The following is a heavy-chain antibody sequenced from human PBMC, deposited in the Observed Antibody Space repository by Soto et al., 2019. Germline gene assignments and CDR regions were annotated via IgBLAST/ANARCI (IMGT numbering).Heavy chain of an antibody. D-gene: IGHD4-17*01. V-gene: IGHV3-23*01. Sequence: GESLKISCAASGFTFSSYAMSWVRQAPGKGLEWVSAISGSGGSTYYADSVKGRFTISRDNSKNTLYLQMNSLRAEDTAVYYCAKAVNDYGDYDAFDYWGQGTLVTVSS. CDR1: GFTFSSYA. J-gene: IGHJ4*02. CDR2: ISGSGGST. CDR3: AKAVNDYGDYDAFDY.